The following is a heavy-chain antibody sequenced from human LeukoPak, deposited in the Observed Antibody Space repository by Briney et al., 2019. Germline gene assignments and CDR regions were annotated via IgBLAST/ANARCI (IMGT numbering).Heavy chain of an antibody. CDR1: GFTFSSYE. D-gene: IGHD3-10*02. CDR3: AELGITMIGGV. CDR2: ISSSGSTI. V-gene: IGHV3-48*03. Sequence: PGGSLRLSCAASGFTFSSYEMSWGRQAPGKGREWVSYISSSGSTIYYADSVKGRFTISRDNAKNSLYLQMNSLRAEDTAVYYCAELGITMIGGVWGKGTTVTISS. J-gene: IGHJ6*04.